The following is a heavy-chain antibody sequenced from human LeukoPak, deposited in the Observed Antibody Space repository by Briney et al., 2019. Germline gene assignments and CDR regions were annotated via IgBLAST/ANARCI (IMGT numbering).Heavy chain of an antibody. Sequence: KPGGSLSHLRSASGFTLSEYYMRGMRQAPGKGLECISYISGSTIYTNYADSVKGRFTISRDNAKSSLFLQMNSLRGEDTAVYYCARLTPSRWNSDCCGQGTLVTVSS. D-gene: IGHD6-19*01. CDR3: ARLTPSRWNSDC. J-gene: IGHJ4*02. CDR1: GFTLSEYY. CDR2: ISGSTIYT. V-gene: IGHV3-11*06.